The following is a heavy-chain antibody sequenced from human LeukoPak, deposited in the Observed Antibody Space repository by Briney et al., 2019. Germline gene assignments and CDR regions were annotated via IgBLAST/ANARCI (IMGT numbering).Heavy chain of an antibody. Sequence: PGVSLRLSCAASGFTFSSYAMSWVRQAPGKGLEWVSAISGSGGSTYYADSVKGRFTISRDNSKNTLYLQMNSLRAEDTAVYYCAKDLAYYDSSGFVSWGQGTLVTVSS. V-gene: IGHV3-23*01. J-gene: IGHJ5*02. CDR1: GFTFSSYA. CDR2: ISGSGGST. D-gene: IGHD3-22*01. CDR3: AKDLAYYDSSGFVS.